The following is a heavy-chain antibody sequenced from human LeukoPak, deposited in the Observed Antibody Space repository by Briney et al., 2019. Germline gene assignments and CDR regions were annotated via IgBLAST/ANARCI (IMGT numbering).Heavy chain of an antibody. V-gene: IGHV1-18*01. CDR1: GYTFTRYG. J-gene: IGHJ4*02. CDR3: ARVLGYSYGQGYFDY. CDR2: ISAYNGNT. Sequence: VASVKVSCKASGYTFTRYGISWVRQAPGQGLEWMGWISAYNGNTNYAQKLQGRVTMTTDTSTSTAYMELRSLRSDDTAVYYCARVLGYSYGQGYFDYWGQGTLVTVSS. D-gene: IGHD5-18*01.